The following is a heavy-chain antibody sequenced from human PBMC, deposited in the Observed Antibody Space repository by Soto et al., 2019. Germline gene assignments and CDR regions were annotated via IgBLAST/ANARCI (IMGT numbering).Heavy chain of an antibody. Sequence: PSETLSLTCAVYGGSFSGYYWSWIRQPPGKGLEWIGEINHSGSTNYNPSLKSRVTISVDTSKNQFSLKLSSVTAADTAVYYCARGPEAVAGTISFDYWGQGTLVTVSS. CDR3: ARGPEAVAGTISFDY. D-gene: IGHD6-19*01. J-gene: IGHJ4*02. V-gene: IGHV4-34*01. CDR2: INHSGST. CDR1: GGSFSGYY.